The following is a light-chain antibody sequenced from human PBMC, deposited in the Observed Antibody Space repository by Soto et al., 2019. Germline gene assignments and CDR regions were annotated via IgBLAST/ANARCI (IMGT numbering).Light chain of an antibody. CDR3: QQYGSSPPLT. CDR1: QNVRNN. Sequence: EVVMTQSPGTLSVSPGERATLSCRASQNVRNNLAWYQHKPGQAPRLLIYGASTRATGIPARFSGSGSGTEFTLTISGLQSEDFAVYYCQQYGSSPPLTFGQGTRLEIK. CDR2: GAS. J-gene: IGKJ5*01. V-gene: IGKV3-15*01.